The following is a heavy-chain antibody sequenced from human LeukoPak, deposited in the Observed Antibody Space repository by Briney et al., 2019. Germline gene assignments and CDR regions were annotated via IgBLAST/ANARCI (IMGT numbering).Heavy chain of an antibody. D-gene: IGHD2-2*02. CDR2: IIPIFGTA. CDR1: GGTFSSYA. V-gene: IGHV1-69*13. CDR3: ARDPGIVVVPAAIDYYYYYGMDV. Sequence: SVTVSCKASGGTFSSYAISWVRQAPGQGLEWMGGIIPIFGTADYAQKFQGRVTITADESTSTAYMELSSLRSEDTAVYYCARDPGIVVVPAAIDYYYYYGMDVWGQGTTVTVSS. J-gene: IGHJ6*02.